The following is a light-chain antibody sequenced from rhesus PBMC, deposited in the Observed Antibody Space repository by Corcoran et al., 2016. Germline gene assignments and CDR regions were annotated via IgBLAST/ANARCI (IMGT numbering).Light chain of an antibody. V-gene: IGKV1-59*02. CDR3: QKCDSAPWT. J-gene: IGKJ1*01. CDR1: QSIGSN. CDR2: GAS. Sequence: AIQMTQSPSSLSASVGDTVTITCRASQSIGSNLAWYQQKPGKVPRLLIYGASTLQAEVPSRFLGRGSGTDFTLTISSLQPEDIATYFCQKCDSAPWTFGQGTKVEIK.